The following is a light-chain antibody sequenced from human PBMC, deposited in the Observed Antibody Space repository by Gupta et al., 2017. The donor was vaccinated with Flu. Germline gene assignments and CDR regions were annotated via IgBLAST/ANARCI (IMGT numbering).Light chain of an antibody. Sequence: EIVSTQSPATLSLSPGERATLSCRASQSVSSYLAWYQQKPGQAPRLLIYGASNRATGIPARFSGSGSGTDFTLTISSLEPEDFAVYYCQQRSNWPLTFGGGTKVEI. CDR3: QQRSNWPLT. CDR2: GAS. CDR1: QSVSSY. J-gene: IGKJ4*01. V-gene: IGKV3-11*01.